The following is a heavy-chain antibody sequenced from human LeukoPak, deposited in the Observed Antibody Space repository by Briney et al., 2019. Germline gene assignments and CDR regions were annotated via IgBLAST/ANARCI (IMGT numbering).Heavy chain of an antibody. CDR3: TRIIKSGSFDY. V-gene: IGHV3-15*01. CDR2: IKSKTDGGTA. Sequence: GGSLRLSCAASGFTFNNAWMSWVRQAPGKGLEWVGRIKSKTDGGTADYAAPVKGRFTISRDDSKNTLYLQMNSLKTEDTAVYYCTRIIKSGSFDYWGQGTLSPSPQ. J-gene: IGHJ4*02. CDR1: GFTFNNAW. D-gene: IGHD1-26*01.